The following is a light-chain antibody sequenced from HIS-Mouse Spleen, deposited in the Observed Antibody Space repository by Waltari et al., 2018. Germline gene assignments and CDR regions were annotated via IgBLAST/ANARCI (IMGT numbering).Light chain of an antibody. V-gene: IGLV2-11*01. CDR1: SSDVGGYTY. Sequence: QSALTQPRSVSGSPGQSVTISCTGTSSDVGGYTYVSWYQQHPGKAPKPMIYDVSKRPSGVPDRFSGSKSGNTASLTISGLQAEDEADYYCCSYAGSYPVVFGGGTKLTVL. CDR2: DVS. CDR3: CSYAGSYPVV. J-gene: IGLJ2*01.